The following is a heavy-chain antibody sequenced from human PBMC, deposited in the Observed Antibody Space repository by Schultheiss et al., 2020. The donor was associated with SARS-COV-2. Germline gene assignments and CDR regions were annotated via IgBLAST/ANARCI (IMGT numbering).Heavy chain of an antibody. V-gene: IGHV3-74*01. J-gene: IGHJ6*02. CDR3: ARGIATNVERGYYYGMDV. CDR1: GFTFSSYW. Sequence: GGSLRLSCAASGFTFSSYWMHWVRQAPGKGLVWVSRINSDGSSTSYADSVKGRFTISRDNAKNTLYLQMNSLRAEDTAVYYCARGIATNVERGYYYGMDVWGQGTTVTVSS. D-gene: IGHD6-13*01. CDR2: INSDGSST.